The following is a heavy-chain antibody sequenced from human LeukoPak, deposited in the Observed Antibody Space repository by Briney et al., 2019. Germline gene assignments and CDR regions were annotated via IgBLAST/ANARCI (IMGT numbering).Heavy chain of an antibody. Sequence: GGPLRLSCTTSGFNFRAYWMTWARQAPGKGRHWVAKKKQEGSEKYDVDSVKGRFTISRDNAKNSLYLQMNNLRAEDTAVYYCARDKGTITPRGYYYYIVVWGRGTTVTVSS. CDR2: KKQEGSEK. V-gene: IGHV3-7*01. J-gene: IGHJ6*03. D-gene: IGHD5-24*01. CDR1: GFNFRAYW. CDR3: ARDKGTITPRGYYYYIVV.